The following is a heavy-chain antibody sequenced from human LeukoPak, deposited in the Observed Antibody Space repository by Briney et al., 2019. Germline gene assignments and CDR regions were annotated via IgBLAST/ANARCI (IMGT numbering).Heavy chain of an antibody. J-gene: IGHJ5*02. CDR1: GYTLTELS. CDR3: ARGLLSFMRSDYSNYWDNWFDP. V-gene: IGHV1-8*03. Sequence: GASVKVSCKVSGYTLTELSMHWVRQATGQGLEWMGWMNPNSGNTGYAQRFQGRVTFTRNTSISTAYMELSSLRSEDTAVYYCARGLLSFMRSDYSNYWDNWFDPWGQGTLVTVSS. D-gene: IGHD4-11*01. CDR2: MNPNSGNT.